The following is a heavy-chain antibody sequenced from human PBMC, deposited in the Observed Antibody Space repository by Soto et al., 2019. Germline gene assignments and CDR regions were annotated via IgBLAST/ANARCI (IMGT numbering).Heavy chain of an antibody. CDR2: INWNGGST. J-gene: IGHJ6*03. CDR1: GFTFDDYG. CDR3: ARVKFGAELYGSGKHYYYYMDV. D-gene: IGHD3-10*01. V-gene: IGHV3-20*01. Sequence: GGSLRLSCAASGFTFDDYGMSWVRQAPGKGLEWVSGINWNGGSTGYADSVKGRFTISRDNAKNSLYLQMNSLRAEDTALYHCARVKFGAELYGSGKHYYYYMDVWGKGTTVTVSS.